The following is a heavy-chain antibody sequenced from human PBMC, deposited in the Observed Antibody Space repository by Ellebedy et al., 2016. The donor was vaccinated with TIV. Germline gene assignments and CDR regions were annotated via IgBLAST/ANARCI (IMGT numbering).Heavy chain of an antibody. CDR1: GGSFSGYY. CDR3: AEGRSGWYYFDY. D-gene: IGHD6-19*01. CDR2: INHSGRT. Sequence: SETLSLTCAVYGGSFSGYYWSWIRQPPGKGLEWLGEINHSGRTNYNPSLDKGRVTISVDTSKNQFSLRLSSVTVADTAVYYCAEGRSGWYYFDYWGQGTPVTVSS. V-gene: IGHV4-34*01. J-gene: IGHJ4*02.